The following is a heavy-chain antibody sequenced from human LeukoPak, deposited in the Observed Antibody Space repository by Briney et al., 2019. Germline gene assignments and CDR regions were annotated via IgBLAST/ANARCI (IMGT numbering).Heavy chain of an antibody. CDR2: IYHSGST. J-gene: IGHJ3*02. CDR1: GGSINRGTHY. V-gene: IGHV4-30-2*01. Sequence: SQTLSLTCTVSGGSINRGTHYWSWIRQPPGKGLEWIGYIYHSGSTYYNPSLKSRVTISVDRSKNQFSLKLSSVTAADTAVYYCARPYCSSTSCYAGAGAFDIWGQGTMVTVSS. D-gene: IGHD2-2*01. CDR3: ARPYCSSTSCYAGAGAFDI.